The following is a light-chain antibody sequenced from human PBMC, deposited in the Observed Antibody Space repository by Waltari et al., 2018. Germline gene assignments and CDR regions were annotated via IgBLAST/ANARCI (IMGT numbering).Light chain of an antibody. CDR2: GNN. J-gene: IGLJ2*01. CDR3: SSWDGSLSGLV. CDR1: GPNIGTNT. Sequence: QSVLTQPPSASAIAGQRVTISCSGSGPNIGTNTVNWYQQVPGTAPKLVIYGNNQRPPGVPDRISGSKSGTLGSLAISGLRSEDEADYYCSSWDGSLSGLVFGGGTRLTVL. V-gene: IGLV1-44*01.